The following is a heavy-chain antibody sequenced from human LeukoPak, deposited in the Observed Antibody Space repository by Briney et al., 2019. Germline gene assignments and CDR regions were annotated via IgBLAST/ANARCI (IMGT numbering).Heavy chain of an antibody. D-gene: IGHD3-10*01. CDR3: AKFMVRGVIINPFDY. V-gene: IGHV3-23*01. CDR2: ISGSGGST. Sequence: GGSLRLSCAASGFTFNTFGMIWVRQAPGKGLEWVSAISGSGGSTYYADSVKGRFTISRNSSKNTLSLQMNSLRAEDTAVYYCAKFMVRGVIINPFDYWGQGTLVTVSS. J-gene: IGHJ4*02. CDR1: GFTFNTFG.